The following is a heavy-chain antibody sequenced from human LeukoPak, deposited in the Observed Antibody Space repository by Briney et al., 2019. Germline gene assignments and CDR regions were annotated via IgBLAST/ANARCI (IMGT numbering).Heavy chain of an antibody. J-gene: IGHJ4*02. CDR3: ARWDYDILTGYYRPFDY. CDR1: GGSFSGYY. D-gene: IGHD3-9*01. Sequence: SETLSLTCAVYGGSFSGYYWSWIRQPPGKGLEWIGEINHSGSTNYNPSLKSRVTISVNTSKNQFSLKLSSVTAAVTAVYYCARWDYDILTGYYRPFDYWGQGTLVTVSS. V-gene: IGHV4-34*01. CDR2: INHSGST.